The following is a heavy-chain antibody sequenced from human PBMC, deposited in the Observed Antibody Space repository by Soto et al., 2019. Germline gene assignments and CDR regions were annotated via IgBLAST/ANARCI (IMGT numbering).Heavy chain of an antibody. CDR1: GFTFSSYA. J-gene: IGHJ4*02. D-gene: IGHD2-2*01. V-gene: IGHV3-23*01. Sequence: GGSLRLSCAASGFTFSSYAMSWVRQAPGKGLEWVSAISGSGGSTYYADSVKGRFTISRDNSKNTLYLQMNSLRAEDTAVYYCAKVRGDIVVVPNYYFDYWGQGTLVTVSS. CDR3: AKVRGDIVVVPNYYFDY. CDR2: ISGSGGST.